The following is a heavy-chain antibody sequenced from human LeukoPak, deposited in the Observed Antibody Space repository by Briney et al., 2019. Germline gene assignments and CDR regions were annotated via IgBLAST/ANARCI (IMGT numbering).Heavy chain of an antibody. CDR3: ARTQNWDWYFDL. CDR2: IYYSGST. J-gene: IGHJ2*01. CDR1: GGSISSYY. Sequence: SETLSLTCTVSGGSISSYYWSWIRQPPGKGLEWIGYIYYSGSTYYNPSLKSRVTISVDTSKNQFSLKLSSVTAADTAVYYCARTQNWDWYFDLWGRGTLVTVSS. V-gene: IGHV4-59*08. D-gene: IGHD7-27*01.